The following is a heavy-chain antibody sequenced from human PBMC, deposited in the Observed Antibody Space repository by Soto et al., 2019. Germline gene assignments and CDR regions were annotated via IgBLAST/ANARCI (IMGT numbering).Heavy chain of an antibody. D-gene: IGHD3-22*01. V-gene: IGHV5-51*01. CDR1: GYTFSNYW. Sequence: GESLKISCKGSGYTFSNYWIGWVRQMPGKGLEWMGIIYPGDSETKYSPSFQGQVTISADKSIGTAFLQWSSLKASDTAMYFCARALHESSGFYFDYWGQATLVTVSS. CDR3: ARALHESSGFYFDY. CDR2: IYPGDSET. J-gene: IGHJ4*02.